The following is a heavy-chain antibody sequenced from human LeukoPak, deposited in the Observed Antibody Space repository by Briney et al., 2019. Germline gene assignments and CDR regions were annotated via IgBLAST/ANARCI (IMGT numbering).Heavy chain of an antibody. Sequence: PGGSLRLSCAASGFTFDDYAMHWVRQAAGKGLEWVSVIYSGGSTYYADSVKGRFTLSRDNSKNTLYLQMNSLRAEDTAVYYCARASVTRGLDYWGRGTLVTVSS. J-gene: IGHJ4*02. CDR3: ARASVTRGLDY. V-gene: IGHV3-66*01. CDR1: GFTFDDYA. CDR2: IYSGGST. D-gene: IGHD2-2*01.